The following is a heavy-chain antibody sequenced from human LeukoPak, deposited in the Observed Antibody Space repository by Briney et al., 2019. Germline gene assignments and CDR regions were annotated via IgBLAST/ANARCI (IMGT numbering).Heavy chain of an antibody. CDR3: AKAQGRVQLERRGLLLDL. Sequence: PGGSLRLSCAASGFTVSSIYMNWVRQAPGKGLEWVSVIYSGGTTYYADSVKGRFTISRDNSKNTLYLQMNSLRAEDTAVYYCAKAQGRVQLERRGLLLDLWGRGTLVTVSS. V-gene: IGHV3-53*01. CDR1: GFTVSSIY. D-gene: IGHD1-1*01. CDR2: IYSGGTT. J-gene: IGHJ2*01.